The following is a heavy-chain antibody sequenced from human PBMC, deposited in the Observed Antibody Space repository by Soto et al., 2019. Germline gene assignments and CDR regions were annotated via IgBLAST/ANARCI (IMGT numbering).Heavy chain of an antibody. CDR1: GFPFSHYW. D-gene: IGHD3-16*01. CDR3: TRQPFGPTDI. CDR2: INPAGTIT. J-gene: IGHJ4*02. V-gene: IGHV3-74*01. Sequence: GGSLRLSCAASGFPFSHYWMHWVRQTPGKGLVWVSRINPAGTITNYADSVEGRFTISRDNADSALFLQMNSLSAEDTAIYYCTRQPFGPTDIWGPGTLVTVSS.